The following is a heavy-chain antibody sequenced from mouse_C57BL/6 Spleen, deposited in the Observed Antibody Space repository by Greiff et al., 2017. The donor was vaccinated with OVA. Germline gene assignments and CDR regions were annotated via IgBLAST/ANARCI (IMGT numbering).Heavy chain of an antibody. Sequence: VKLMESGAELARPGASVKMSCKASGYTFTSYTMHWVKQRPGQGLEWIGYINPSSGYTKYNQKIKDKATLTAEKSSSTAYVQLSSLTSEASAVYYCARSDDYGNYFDYWGQGTTLTVSS. J-gene: IGHJ2*01. CDR1: GYTFTSYT. V-gene: IGHV1-4*01. D-gene: IGHD2-4*01. CDR3: ARSDDYGNYFDY. CDR2: INPSSGYT.